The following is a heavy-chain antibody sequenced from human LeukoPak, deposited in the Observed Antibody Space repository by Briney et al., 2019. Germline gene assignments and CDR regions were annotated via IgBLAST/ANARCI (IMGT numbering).Heavy chain of an antibody. J-gene: IGHJ4*02. D-gene: IGHD1-1*01. Sequence: GASVKVSCKASGYTFTSYAMHWVRQAPGQRLEWMGWINAGNGNTKYLQKFQGRVTITRDTSASTAYMELSSLRSEDTAVYYCAREAWHNWNDLDYWGQGTLVTVSS. CDR2: INAGNGNT. CDR1: GYTFTSYA. V-gene: IGHV1-3*01. CDR3: AREAWHNWNDLDY.